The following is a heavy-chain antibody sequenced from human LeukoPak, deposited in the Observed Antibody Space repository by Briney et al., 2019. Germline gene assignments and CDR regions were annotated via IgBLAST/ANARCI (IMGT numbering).Heavy chain of an antibody. D-gene: IGHD3-10*01. CDR3: ARGASGEGY. CDR2: FSYSGST. CDR1: GVSISTYY. J-gene: IGHJ4*02. V-gene: IGHV4-59*12. Sequence: ASETLSLTCSVSGVSISTYYWLWIRQPPAKGLEWMGFFSYSGSTKYNPSLKSRVTMSVDTSKNQFSLKLSSVTAADTAVYYCARGASGEGYWGQGTLVTVSS.